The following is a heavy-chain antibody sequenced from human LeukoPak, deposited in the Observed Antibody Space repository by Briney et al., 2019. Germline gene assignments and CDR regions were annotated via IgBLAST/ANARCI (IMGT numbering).Heavy chain of an antibody. CDR2: IKSQPDGGTT. J-gene: IGHJ4*02. CDR1: GFIFSNAW. CDR3: STGGYFFDY. D-gene: IGHD3-9*01. Sequence: GGSLRLSCAASGFIFSNAWMNWVRQAPGKWLEWVGRIKSQPDGGTTDYAAPVKGRFTISRDDSQSTVYLQMNSLKTEDTAVYYCSTGGYFFDYWGQGTLVSVSS. V-gene: IGHV3-15*01.